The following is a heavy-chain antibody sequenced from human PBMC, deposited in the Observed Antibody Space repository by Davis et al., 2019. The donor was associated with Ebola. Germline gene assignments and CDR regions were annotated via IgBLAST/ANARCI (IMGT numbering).Heavy chain of an antibody. Sequence: MPGGSLRLSCTVSGGSISSYYWSWIRQPPGKGLEWIGYIYYSGSTNYNPSLKSRVTISVDTSKNQFSLKLSSVTASDTAVYYCARHAGYSSGWYFGWFDPWGQGTLVTVSS. V-gene: IGHV4-59*08. D-gene: IGHD6-19*01. CDR1: GGSISSYY. J-gene: IGHJ5*02. CDR2: IYYSGST. CDR3: ARHAGYSSGWYFGWFDP.